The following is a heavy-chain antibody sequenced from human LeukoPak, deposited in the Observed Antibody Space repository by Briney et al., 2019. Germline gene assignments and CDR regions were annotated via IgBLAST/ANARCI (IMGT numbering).Heavy chain of an antibody. CDR2: ISSSGSTI. CDR3: AKSRGSGSNMARGVNFDY. Sequence: GGSLRLSCAASGSTFSSYEMNWVRQAPGKGLEWVSYISSSGSTIYYADSVKGRFTISRDNAKNTLFLQMNTLGAEDTAVYYRAKSRGSGSNMARGVNFDYWGQGTLVTVSS. J-gene: IGHJ4*02. CDR1: GSTFSSYE. D-gene: IGHD3-10*01. V-gene: IGHV3-48*03.